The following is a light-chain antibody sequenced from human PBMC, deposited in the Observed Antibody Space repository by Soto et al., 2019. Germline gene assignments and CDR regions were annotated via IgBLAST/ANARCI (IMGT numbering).Light chain of an antibody. Sequence: EVVMTQSPATLSVSPGERATISCRASQSVSNNLAWFQQKPGQAPRLLIYHASTRATGIPARFSGSGSGTEFTLIISSLQSEDFAVYYCQQYNNWWTFGQGTKVEIK. J-gene: IGKJ1*01. V-gene: IGKV3-15*01. CDR2: HAS. CDR1: QSVSNN. CDR3: QQYNNWWT.